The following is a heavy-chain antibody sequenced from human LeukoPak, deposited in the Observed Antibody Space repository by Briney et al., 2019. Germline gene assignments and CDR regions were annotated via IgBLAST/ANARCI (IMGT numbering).Heavy chain of an antibody. CDR2: ISGSGGST. Sequence: GGSLRLSCAASGFTFSSYAMSRVRQAPGKGLEWVSAISGSGGSTYYADSVKGRFTISRDNSKNTLYLQMNSLRAEDTAVYYCAKAKPYSSSWYWDYWGQGTLVTVSS. J-gene: IGHJ4*02. V-gene: IGHV3-23*01. CDR1: GFTFSSYA. CDR3: AKAKPYSSSWYWDY. D-gene: IGHD6-13*01.